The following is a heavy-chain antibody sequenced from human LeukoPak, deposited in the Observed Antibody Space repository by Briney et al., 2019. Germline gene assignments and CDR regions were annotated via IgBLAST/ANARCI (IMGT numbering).Heavy chain of an antibody. CDR1: GGSVSSGGYY. CDR2: IYYNGNN. J-gene: IGHJ4*02. CDR3: AREAPSWRWATDY. Sequence: SETLSLTCTVSGGSVSSGGYYWSWIRQPPGKGLEWIGYIYYNGNNNYNPSLKSRVTISIDTSKNQFSLKLTSVTAADTAVYYCAREAPSWRWATDYWGQGTLVTVSS. D-gene: IGHD1-26*01. V-gene: IGHV4-61*08.